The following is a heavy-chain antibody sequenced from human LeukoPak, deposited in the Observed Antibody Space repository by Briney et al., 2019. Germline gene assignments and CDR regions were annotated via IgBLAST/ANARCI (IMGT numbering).Heavy chain of an antibody. V-gene: IGHV6-1*01. CDR3: ARYEGAARWFDP. CDR1: GDSVSSNSAA. J-gene: IGHJ5*02. D-gene: IGHD2-15*01. Sequence: SQTLSLTCAISGDSVSSNSAAWNWFRQSPSRGLEWLGRTYYRSKWYNDYALSVKSRIIINPDTSKNQFSLQLNSVTPEDTAVYYCARYEGAARWFDPWGRGTLVTVSS. CDR2: TYYRSKWYN.